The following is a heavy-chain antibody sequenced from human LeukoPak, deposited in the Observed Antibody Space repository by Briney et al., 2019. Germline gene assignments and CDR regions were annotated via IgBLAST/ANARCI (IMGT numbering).Heavy chain of an antibody. V-gene: IGHV3-21*01. CDR1: GFSLSSYS. CDR2: ISSTSSHI. CDR3: ARDPNSYDY. D-gene: IGHD4-23*01. Sequence: GGSLRLSCAASGFSLSSYSMNWVRQAPGKGLEWVSSISSTSSHIYYADSVKGRFTISRDNAKNSLYLQTNSLRAEDTAVYYCARDPNSYDYWGQGTLVTVSS. J-gene: IGHJ4*02.